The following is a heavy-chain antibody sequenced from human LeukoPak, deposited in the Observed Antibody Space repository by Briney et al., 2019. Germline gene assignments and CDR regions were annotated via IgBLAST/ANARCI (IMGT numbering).Heavy chain of an antibody. V-gene: IGHV4-38-2*02. D-gene: IGHD2-8*01. J-gene: IGHJ4*02. CDR3: AREGLIPTTPRVFDY. CDR1: GYSISSGYY. CDR2: IYHSGST. Sequence: SETLSLTCTVSGYSISSGYYWGWIRQPPGKGLEWIGSIYHSGSTYYNPSLKSRVTISIDTSKNQFSLKLRSVTAADTAVYYCAREGLIPTTPRVFDYWGQGTLVTVSS.